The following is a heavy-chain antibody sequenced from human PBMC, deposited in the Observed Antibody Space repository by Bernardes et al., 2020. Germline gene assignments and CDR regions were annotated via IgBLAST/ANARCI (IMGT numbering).Heavy chain of an antibody. D-gene: IGHD2-2*02. CDR3: ARGGYQLLYGAFDI. CDR2: INHSGST. Sequence: ETLSLTFAVYGGSFSGYYWSWLLQPPGKGLEWIGEINHSGSTNYNPSLKSRVTISVDTSKNQFSLKLSSVTAADTAVYYCARGGYQLLYGAFDIWGQGTMVTVSS. J-gene: IGHJ3*02. CDR1: GGSFSGYY. V-gene: IGHV4-34*01.